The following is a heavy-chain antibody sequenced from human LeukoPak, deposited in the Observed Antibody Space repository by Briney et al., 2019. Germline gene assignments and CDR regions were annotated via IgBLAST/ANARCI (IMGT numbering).Heavy chain of an antibody. V-gene: IGHV4-59*12. CDR3: ARDLTVAAAGLNWYFDL. J-gene: IGHJ2*01. D-gene: IGHD6-13*01. CDR2: VYYSGST. Sequence: SETLSLTCTVSGGSISSYFWSWIRQPPGKGLEWIGYVYYSGSTYYNPSLKSRVTISVDTSKNQFSLKLSSVTAADTAVYYCARDLTVAAAGLNWYFDLWGRGTLVTVSS. CDR1: GGSISSYF.